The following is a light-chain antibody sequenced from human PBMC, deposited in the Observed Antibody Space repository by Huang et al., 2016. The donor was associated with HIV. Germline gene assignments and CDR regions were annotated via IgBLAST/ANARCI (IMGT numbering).Light chain of an antibody. V-gene: IGKV2-28*01. CDR2: LGS. J-gene: IGKJ2*01. Sequence: DAVMTQSPLSLPVPPGEPASISCRSSQSLRHRNGLNYLDWYLQKPGQSPPLLIHLGSSRAYGVPDRFSGGGSGTDFSLNISRVEAEDAGISYCMEALQAPYTFGQGTKLEI. CDR1: QSLRHRNGLNY. CDR3: MEALQAPYT.